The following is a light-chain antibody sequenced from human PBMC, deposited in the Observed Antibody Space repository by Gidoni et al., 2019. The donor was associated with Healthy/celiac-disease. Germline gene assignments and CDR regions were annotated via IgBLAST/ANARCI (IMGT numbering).Light chain of an antibody. Sequence: QSVLTQPPSASGTPGQRVTISCSGCSSNIGSNAVNWYQQLPGTAPKLLIHSNNQRPSGVPDRFSGSKSGTSASLAISGLQSEDEADYYCAAWDDSLNGSWVFGGGTKLTVL. V-gene: IGLV1-44*01. CDR3: AAWDDSLNGSWV. J-gene: IGLJ3*02. CDR2: SNN. CDR1: SSNIGSNA.